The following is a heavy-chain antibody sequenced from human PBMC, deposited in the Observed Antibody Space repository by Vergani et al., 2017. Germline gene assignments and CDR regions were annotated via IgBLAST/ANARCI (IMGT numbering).Heavy chain of an antibody. CDR1: GFTFSSYG. V-gene: IGHV3-33*01. CDR3: ARDNEGYXSGGSCYWGEYYYYGMDV. D-gene: IGHD2-15*01. Sequence: QVQLVESGGGVVQPGRSLRLSCAASGFTFSSYGMHWVRQAPGKGLEWVAVIWYDGSNKYYADSVKGRFTISRDNSKNTLYLQMNSLRAEDTAVYYCARDNEGYXSGGSCYWGEYYYYGMDVWGQGTTVTVSS. J-gene: IGHJ6*02. CDR2: IWYDGSNK.